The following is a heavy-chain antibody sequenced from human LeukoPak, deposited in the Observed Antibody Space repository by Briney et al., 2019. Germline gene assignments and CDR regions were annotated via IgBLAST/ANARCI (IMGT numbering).Heavy chain of an antibody. CDR1: GDSITNYF. D-gene: IGHD2-15*01. CDR2: IYYTGNT. Sequence: PSETLSLTCTVSGDSITNYFWSWIRQPPGKGLEWIGYIYYTGNTNYKPSLKSRVTMSVDTSTNQFSLRLRSVTAADTAVYYCARGRVAYSAYYFDSWGRGTLVTVSS. J-gene: IGHJ4*02. V-gene: IGHV4-59*01. CDR3: ARGRVAYSAYYFDS.